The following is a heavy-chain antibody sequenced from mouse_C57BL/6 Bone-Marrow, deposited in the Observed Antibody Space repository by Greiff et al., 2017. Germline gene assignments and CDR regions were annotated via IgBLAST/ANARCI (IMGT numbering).Heavy chain of an antibody. Sequence: QVQLQQPGAELVKPGASVKMSCKASGYTFTTYRITWVKQRPGQGLAWIGNIYPGSGSTNYNEQFKSKATLTVDTSSSPAYMQLSSSTSSDDAVDYCARRRSYYYFYYFEYWGKGTTLTVSS. CDR2: IYPGSGST. D-gene: IGHD2-12*01. J-gene: IGHJ2*01. CDR1: GYTFTTYR. CDR3: ARRRSYYYFYYFEY. V-gene: IGHV1-55*01.